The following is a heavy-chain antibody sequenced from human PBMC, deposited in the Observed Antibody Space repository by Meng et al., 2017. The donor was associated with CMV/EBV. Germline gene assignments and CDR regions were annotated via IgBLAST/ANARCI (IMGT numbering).Heavy chain of an antibody. Sequence: SETLSLTCTVSGGSISSYYWSWIRQPPGKGLGWIGYIYYSGSTNYNPSLKSRVTISVDTSKNQFSLKLSSVTAADTAVYYCARDPIAARPGGYYYYYGMDVWGQGTTVTVSS. D-gene: IGHD6-6*01. CDR2: IYYSGST. V-gene: IGHV4-59*01. CDR3: ARDPIAARPGGYYYYYGMDV. CDR1: GGSISSYY. J-gene: IGHJ6*02.